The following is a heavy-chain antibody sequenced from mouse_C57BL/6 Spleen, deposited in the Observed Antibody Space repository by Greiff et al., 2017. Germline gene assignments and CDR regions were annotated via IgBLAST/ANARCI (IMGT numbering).Heavy chain of an antibody. CDR2: IYPGSGST. CDR1: GYTFTSYW. Sequence: QVQLQQPGAELVKPGASVKMSCKASGYTFTSYWITWVKQRPGQGLEWIGDIYPGSGSTNYNEKFKSKATLTVDTSSSTAYMQLSSLTSEDSAVYYCARRGSSGPLFDYWGQGTTLTVSS. J-gene: IGHJ2*01. CDR3: ARRGSSGPLFDY. D-gene: IGHD3-2*02. V-gene: IGHV1-55*01.